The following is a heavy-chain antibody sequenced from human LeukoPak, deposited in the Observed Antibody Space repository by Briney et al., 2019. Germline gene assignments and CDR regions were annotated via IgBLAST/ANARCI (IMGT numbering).Heavy chain of an antibody. CDR1: GVSISSSNSY. CDR2: IYYSGNT. D-gene: IGHD3/OR15-3a*01. CDR3: ARQTGSGLFILP. V-gene: IGHV4-39*01. Sequence: SSETLSLTCTVSGVSISSSNSYWGWVRQPPGKGLEWIGSIYYSGNTYYNASLKSQVSISIDTSKNQFSLRLTSVTAADTAVYYCARQTGSGLFILPGGQGTLVTVSS. J-gene: IGHJ4*02.